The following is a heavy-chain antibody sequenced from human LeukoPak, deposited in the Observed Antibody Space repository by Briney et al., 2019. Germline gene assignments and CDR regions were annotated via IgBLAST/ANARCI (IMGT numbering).Heavy chain of an antibody. V-gene: IGHV3-30-3*01. Sequence: GGSLRLSCAASGFTFSNYAMHWVRQAPGKGLEWVAVISYDGSNKYYADSVKGRFTISRDNSKNTLYLQMNSLRAEDTAVYYCARTRSGYSYGLTDAFDIWGQGTMVTVSS. CDR2: ISYDGSNK. CDR1: GFTFSNYA. CDR3: ARTRSGYSYGLTDAFDI. D-gene: IGHD5-18*01. J-gene: IGHJ3*02.